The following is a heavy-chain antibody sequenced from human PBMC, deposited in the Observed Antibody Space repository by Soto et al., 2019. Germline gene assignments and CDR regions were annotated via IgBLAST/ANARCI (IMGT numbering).Heavy chain of an antibody. CDR1: GFTFSGYS. CDR3: ARVVSGSGAWLDY. CDR2: INSGSSAI. D-gene: IGHD3-10*01. J-gene: IGHJ4*02. Sequence: EVQLVESGGNLEQPGGSLRLSCAASGFTFSGYSMSWVRQAPGKGLEWIPYINSGSSAIQYADSVKGRFTISRDNGKNSLYLQMSSLRAEDTAVYYCARVVSGSGAWLDYWGPGTLVTVSS. V-gene: IGHV3-48*01.